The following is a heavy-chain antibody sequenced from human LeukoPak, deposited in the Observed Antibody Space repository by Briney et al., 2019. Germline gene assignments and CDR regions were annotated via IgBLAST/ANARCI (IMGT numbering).Heavy chain of an antibody. CDR3: ANEPSSAATFHWW. CDR1: GFTFSSYA. J-gene: IGHJ4*02. Sequence: SGGSLRLPCAASGFTFSSYAMSWVRQAPGKGLEWVSAISGSGGSTYYADSVKGRFTISRDNSKNTLYLQMNSLRAEDTAVYYCANEPSSAATFHWWWGQGTLVTVSS. D-gene: IGHD2-15*01. V-gene: IGHV3-23*01. CDR2: ISGSGGST.